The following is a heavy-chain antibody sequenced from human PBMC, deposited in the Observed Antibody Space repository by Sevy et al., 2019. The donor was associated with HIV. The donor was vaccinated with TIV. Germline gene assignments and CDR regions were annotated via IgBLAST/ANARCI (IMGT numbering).Heavy chain of an antibody. CDR3: ARDHNTGWCNWFDP. D-gene: IGHD3-9*01. CDR2: VPYDGSKS. J-gene: IGHJ5*02. Sequence: GGSLRLSCEVSGFNVNNYGMHWVRQAPGKGLEWVAMVPYDGSKSHYVDSVKVRFTISRDYSENTLYLQMNNLRVEDTAVYYCARDHNTGWCNWFDPWGQGTLVTVSS. CDR1: GFNVNNYG. V-gene: IGHV3-30*02.